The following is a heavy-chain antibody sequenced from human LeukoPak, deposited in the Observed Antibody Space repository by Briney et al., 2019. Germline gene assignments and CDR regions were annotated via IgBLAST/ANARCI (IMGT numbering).Heavy chain of an antibody. CDR1: GGSISSYY. CDR3: ARLVYSSGWYWFDP. CDR2: IYYSGST. V-gene: IGHV4-59*08. D-gene: IGHD6-19*01. Sequence: SETLSLTCTVSGGSISSYYWSWIRQPPGKGLEWIGYIYYSGSTNYNPSLKSRVTISVDTSKNQFSLKLSSVTAADTAVYYCARLVYSSGWYWFDPWGQGTVVTVSS. J-gene: IGHJ5*02.